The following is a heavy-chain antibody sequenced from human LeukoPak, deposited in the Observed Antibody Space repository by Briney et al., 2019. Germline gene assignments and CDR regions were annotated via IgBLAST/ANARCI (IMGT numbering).Heavy chain of an antibody. CDR3: ARPQRREMVGKSDAFDI. J-gene: IGHJ3*02. Sequence: SETLSLTCAVSGGSISSSNWWSWVRQPPGKGLEWIGEIYHTGSTNYNPSLKSRVTISVDKSKNQFSLKLSSVTAADTAVYYCARPQRREMVGKSDAFDIWGQGTMVTVSS. D-gene: IGHD2-8*01. V-gene: IGHV4-4*02. CDR1: GGSISSSNW. CDR2: IYHTGST.